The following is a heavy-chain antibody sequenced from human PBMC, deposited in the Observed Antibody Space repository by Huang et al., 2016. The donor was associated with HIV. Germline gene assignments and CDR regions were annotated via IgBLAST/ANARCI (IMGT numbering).Heavy chain of an antibody. CDR1: GYTFTSYD. V-gene: IGHV1-8*01. CDR3: ARGGVADYVWGTYRPNAFDI. CDR2: MKPNSGNT. J-gene: IGHJ3*02. D-gene: IGHD3-16*02. Sequence: QVQLVQSGAEVKKPGASVKVSCKASGYTFTSYDINWVRQATGQGLEWMGMMKPNSGNTAYAQKFQGRVTITRNTSISTAYIELSSLRSGDTAVYYCARGGVADYVWGTYRPNAFDIWGQGTMVTVSS.